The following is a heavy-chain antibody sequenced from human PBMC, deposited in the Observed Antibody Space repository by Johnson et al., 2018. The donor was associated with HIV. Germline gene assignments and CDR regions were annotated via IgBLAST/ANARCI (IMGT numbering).Heavy chain of an antibody. CDR2: ISYDGSNK. V-gene: IGHV3-30-3*01. D-gene: IGHD6-19*01. CDR3: ARIPGSGWEHDAFDI. J-gene: IGHJ3*02. CDR1: GFTFSSYA. Sequence: QVLLVESGGGVVQPGGSLRLSCAASGFTFSSYAMHWVRQAPGKGLEWVAVISYDGSNKYYADSVKGRFTISRDNAKNSLYLQMNSLRAEDTAVYYCARIPGSGWEHDAFDIWGQGTMVTVSS.